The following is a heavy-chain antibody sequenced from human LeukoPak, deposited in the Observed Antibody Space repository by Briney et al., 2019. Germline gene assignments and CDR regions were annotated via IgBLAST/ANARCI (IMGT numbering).Heavy chain of an antibody. CDR1: GFTFSSYG. D-gene: IGHD5-12*01. CDR3: AKDQHGYDKPIDY. V-gene: IGHV3-30*02. CDR2: IRYDGSNK. Sequence: GGSLRLSCAASGFTFSSYGMHWGRQAPGRGLEWVAFIRYDGSNKYYADSVKGRFTISRDNSKNTLYLQMNSLRAEDTAVYFCAKDQHGYDKPIDYWGQGTLVTVSS. J-gene: IGHJ4*02.